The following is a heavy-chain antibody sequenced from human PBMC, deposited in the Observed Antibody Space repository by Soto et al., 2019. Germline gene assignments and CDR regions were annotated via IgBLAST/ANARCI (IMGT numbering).Heavy chain of an antibody. Sequence: LRLSCAASGFTFSSYAMSWVRQAPGKGLEWVSRINSDGSITSYADSVKGQFTISRDNAKNTLYLQMNSLRADDTAVYYCARGSSSWYVSFDYWGQGILVTVSS. D-gene: IGHD6-13*01. CDR3: ARGSSSWYVSFDY. J-gene: IGHJ4*02. CDR2: INSDGSIT. V-gene: IGHV3-74*01. CDR1: GFTFSSYA.